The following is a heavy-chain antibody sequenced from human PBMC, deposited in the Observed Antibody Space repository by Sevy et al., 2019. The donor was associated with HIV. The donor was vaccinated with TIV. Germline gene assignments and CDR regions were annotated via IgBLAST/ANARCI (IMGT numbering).Heavy chain of an antibody. V-gene: IGHV3-7*03. CDR1: GFTFSSYW. CDR2: IKQDGSEK. D-gene: IGHD5-12*01. J-gene: IGHJ4*02. CDR3: ARSEWLRLDYFDY. Sequence: GGSLRLSCAASGFTFSSYWMSWVHQAPGKGLEWVANIKQDGSEKYYVDSVKGRFTISRDNAKNSLYLQMNSLRAEDTAVYYCARSEWLRLDYFDYWGQGTLVTVSS.